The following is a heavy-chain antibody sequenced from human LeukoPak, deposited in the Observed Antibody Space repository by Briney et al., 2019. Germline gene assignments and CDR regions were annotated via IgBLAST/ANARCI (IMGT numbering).Heavy chain of an antibody. J-gene: IGHJ6*04. V-gene: IGHV4-59*01. CDR2: IYYSGST. CDR1: GGSISSYY. Sequence: SQTLSLTCTVSGGSISSYYWSWIRQPSGKGLEWIGYIYYSGSTNYNPSLKSRVTISVDTSKNQFSLTLSSVTAADTAVYYCARADYGDSYHVWGKGTTVTVSS. CDR3: ARADYGDSYHV. D-gene: IGHD4-17*01.